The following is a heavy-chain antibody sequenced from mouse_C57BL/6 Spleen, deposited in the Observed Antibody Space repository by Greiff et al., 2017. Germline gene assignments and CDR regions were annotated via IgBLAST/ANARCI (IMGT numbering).Heavy chain of an antibody. CDR2: IYPGDGDT. CDR3: ARGNYSNTWFAY. V-gene: IGHV1-80*01. D-gene: IGHD2-5*01. Sequence: VQLQQSGAELVKPGASVKISCKASGYAFSSYWMNWVKQRPGKGLEWIGQIYPGDGDTTYNGKFKGKATLTADKSSSTAYMQLSSLTSEDSAVYFCARGNYSNTWFAYWGQGTLVTVSA. J-gene: IGHJ3*01. CDR1: GYAFSSYW.